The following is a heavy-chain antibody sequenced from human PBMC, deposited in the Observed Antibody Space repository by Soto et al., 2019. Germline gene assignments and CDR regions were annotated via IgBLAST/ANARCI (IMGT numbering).Heavy chain of an antibody. V-gene: IGHV4-59*01. CDR2: IYYSGST. CDR3: ARFEWGSRAAFAY. J-gene: IGHJ4*02. CDR1: GGSISSYY. D-gene: IGHD6-13*01. Sequence: QVQLQESGPGLVKPSETLSLTCTVSGGSISSYYWSWIRQPPGKGLEWIGYIYYSGSTNYNPSLKSRVTISVDPSKNQFSLKLSSVTAADTAVYYCARFEWGSRAAFAYWGQGTLVTVSS.